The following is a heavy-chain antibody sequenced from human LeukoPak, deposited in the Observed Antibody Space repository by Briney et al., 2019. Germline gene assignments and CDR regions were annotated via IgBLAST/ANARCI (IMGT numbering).Heavy chain of an antibody. CDR2: INPSGGST. CDR3: ARALPHVRSGYYYYYMDV. CDR1: GYTFTSYD. V-gene: IGHV1-46*01. J-gene: IGHJ6*03. Sequence: ASVKVSCKASGYTFTSYDINWVRQAPGQGLEWMGIINPSGGSTGYAQKFQGRVTMTRDTSTSTVYMELNSLRSDDTAVYHCARALPHVRSGYYYYYMDVWGKGTTVTISS. D-gene: IGHD6-25*01.